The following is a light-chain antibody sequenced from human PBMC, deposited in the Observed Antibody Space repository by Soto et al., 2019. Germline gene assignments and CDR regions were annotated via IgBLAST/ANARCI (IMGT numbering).Light chain of an antibody. CDR3: QQRSNWPWT. V-gene: IGKV3-11*01. CDR2: DAS. Sequence: EIVLTQSPATLSLSPGERATLSCRASQSVISYLAWYQQKPGQAPRLLIYDASNRATGIPARFSGSGSGTDFTLTISSLEHDDFAVYYCQQRSNWPWTFGQGTKVEIK. CDR1: QSVISY. J-gene: IGKJ1*01.